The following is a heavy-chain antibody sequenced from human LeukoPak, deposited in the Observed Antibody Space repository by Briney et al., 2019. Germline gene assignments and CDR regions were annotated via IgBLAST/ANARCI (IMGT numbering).Heavy chain of an antibody. D-gene: IGHD1-1*01. V-gene: IGHV4-39*01. J-gene: IGHJ4*02. CDR3: ARRVVAGTTVDF. CDR2: IFHDGTT. CDR1: GGSINSPNSY. Sequence: SETLSLTCTVSGGSINSPNSYWGWIRQPPGKGLEGIGSIFHDGTTYYSPSLKSRVTVSVDTSLNQFSLSLMSMTAADTAVYYCARRVVAGTTVDFWGQGNLVTVSS.